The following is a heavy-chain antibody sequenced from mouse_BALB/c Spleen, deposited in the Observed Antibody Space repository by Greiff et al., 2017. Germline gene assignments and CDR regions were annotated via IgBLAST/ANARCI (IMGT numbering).Heavy chain of an antibody. D-gene: IGHD4-1*01. V-gene: IGHV2-9*02. CDR1: GFSLTSYG. CDR3: ARDRELTGYYFDY. J-gene: IGHJ2*01. CDR2: IWAGGST. Sequence: VKLVESGPGLVAPSQSLSITCTVSGFSLTSYGVHWVRQPPGKGLEWLGVIWAGGSTNYNSALMSRLSISKDNSKSQVFLKMNSLQTDDTAMYYCARDRELTGYYFDYWGQGTTLTVSS.